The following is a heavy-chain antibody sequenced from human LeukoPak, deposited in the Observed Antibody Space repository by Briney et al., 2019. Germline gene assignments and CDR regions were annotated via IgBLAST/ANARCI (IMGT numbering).Heavy chain of an antibody. CDR1: GVTFDDYA. D-gene: IGHD2-2*01. CDR2: ISWNSGSI. CDR3: ATSQGPAAIPDGWFAP. V-gene: IGHV3-9*01. J-gene: IGHJ5*02. Sequence: GGSLRLSCAASGVTFDDYAMHWVRQAPGKGLEWVSGISWNSGSIGYAVSLKGRCTISRDNAKNYLYLQMKSLRAEDPAVYYCATSQGPAAIPDGWFAPWGQGTLVPVSS.